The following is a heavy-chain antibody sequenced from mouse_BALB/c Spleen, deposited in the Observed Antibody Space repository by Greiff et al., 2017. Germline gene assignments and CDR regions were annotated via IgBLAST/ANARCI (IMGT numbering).Heavy chain of an antibody. CDR1: GFTFSSFG. V-gene: IGHV5-17*02. Sequence: EVKVVESGGGLVQPGGSRKLSCAASGFTFSSFGMHWVRQAPEKGLEWVAYISSGSSTIYYADTVKGRFTISRDNPKNTLFLQMTSLRSEDTAMYYCARGGLRRYYAMDYWGQGTSVTVSS. CDR3: ARGGLRRYYAMDY. J-gene: IGHJ4*01. CDR2: ISSGSSTI. D-gene: IGHD2-4*01.